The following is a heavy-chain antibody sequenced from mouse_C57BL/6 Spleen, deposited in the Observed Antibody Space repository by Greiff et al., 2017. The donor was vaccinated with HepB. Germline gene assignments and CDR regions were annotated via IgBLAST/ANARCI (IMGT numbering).Heavy chain of an antibody. Sequence: QVQLQQSGAELVRPGTSVKLSCKASGYTFTSYWMHWVKQRPGQGLEWIGVIDPSDSYTNYNQKFKGKATLTVDTSSSTAYMQLSSLTSEDSAVYYCALYGSSYEYFDYWGQGTTLTVSS. D-gene: IGHD1-1*01. V-gene: IGHV1-59*01. CDR2: IDPSDSYT. CDR1: GYTFTSYW. J-gene: IGHJ2*01. CDR3: ALYGSSYEYFDY.